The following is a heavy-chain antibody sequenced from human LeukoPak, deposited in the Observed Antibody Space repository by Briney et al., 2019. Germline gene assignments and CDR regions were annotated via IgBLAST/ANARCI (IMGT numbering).Heavy chain of an antibody. Sequence: SGTLCLTCTASGGTISNYYWSWIRQPPGKGLEWIGFIHSNGGANYNASLNSRATISRGTYRSQVSLKLTYVTAADTAAYYCASSNLGSLGQFDPWGQGTLVTVSS. CDR2: IHSNGGA. CDR3: ASSNLGSLGQFDP. J-gene: IGHJ5*02. V-gene: IGHV4-59*01. CDR1: GGTISNYY. D-gene: IGHD3-10*01.